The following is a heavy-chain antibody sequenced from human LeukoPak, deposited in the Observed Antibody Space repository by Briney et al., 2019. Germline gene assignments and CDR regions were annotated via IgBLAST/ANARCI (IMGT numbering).Heavy chain of an antibody. CDR2: INPNGGVT. CDR3: ARWGSIAVARFDY. CDR1: GYTFSGYN. D-gene: IGHD6-6*01. Sequence: ASVTVSCTPSGYTFSGYNLHWVRQSPGQGLEWMGWINPNGGVTNYEQKFQGRVTLTSDTSISTVYMELTRLRSDDTAVYYCARWGSIAVARFDYWGQGTLVTVSS. V-gene: IGHV1-2*02. J-gene: IGHJ4*02.